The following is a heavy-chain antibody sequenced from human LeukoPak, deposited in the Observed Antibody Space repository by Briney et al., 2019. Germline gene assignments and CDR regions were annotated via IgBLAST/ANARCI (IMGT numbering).Heavy chain of an antibody. J-gene: IGHJ5*02. CDR1: GGSNSGYY. CDR3: ARLDNWFDP. Sequence: SETLSLTCTVSGGSNSGYYWSWIRQPPGKGLEWIGRIYSSGSTNYNPSLKSRVTISVDTSKNQFSLKLTSVTAADTAMYYCARLDNWFDPWGQGTLVTVSS. CDR2: IYSSGST. V-gene: IGHV4-59*01.